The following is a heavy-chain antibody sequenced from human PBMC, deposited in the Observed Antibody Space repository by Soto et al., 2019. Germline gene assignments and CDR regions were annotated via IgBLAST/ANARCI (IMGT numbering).Heavy chain of an antibody. D-gene: IGHD5-18*01. CDR3: ARGRGYSYGPYYFDY. V-gene: IGHV4-31*03. Sequence: SETLSLTCTVSGGSISSEGYYWSWFRQLPGKGLEWIGDIYYSGTTYHNPSLRSRLTISGDASKNQFSLKLSSVTAADTALYYCARGRGYSYGPYYFDYWGQGTLVTVSS. CDR2: IYYSGTT. J-gene: IGHJ4*02. CDR1: GGSISSEGYY.